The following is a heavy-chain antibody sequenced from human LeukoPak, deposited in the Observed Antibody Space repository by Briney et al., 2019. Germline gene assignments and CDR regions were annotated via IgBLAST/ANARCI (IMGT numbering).Heavy chain of an antibody. CDR1: GGSISSSNW. J-gene: IGHJ4*02. D-gene: IGHD3-10*01. CDR2: IYYSGST. V-gene: IGHV4-4*02. CDR3: ARHPHYYGSGSPSDQFDY. Sequence: SGTLSLTCAVSGGSISSSNWWSWVRQPPGKGLEWIGSIYYSGSTYYNPSLKSRVTISVDTSKNQFSLKLSSVTAADTAVYYCARHPHYYGSGSPSDQFDYWGQGTLVTVSS.